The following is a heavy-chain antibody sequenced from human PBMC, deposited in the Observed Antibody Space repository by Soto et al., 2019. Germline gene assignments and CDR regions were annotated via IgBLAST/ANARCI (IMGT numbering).Heavy chain of an antibody. CDR1: EYSFGDYY. V-gene: IGHV1-2*02. CDR3: VRDAPSHQSIFDL. J-gene: IGHJ4*02. Sequence: ASVKFSCKTSEYSFGDYYLHWVRQAPEQGLEWMGWINLNDGGTNSPRKFQGRLTMTRYKSITTVYMELSRLRSDDTAVYFCVRDAPSHQSIFDLWGPGTLVTVSS. CDR2: INLNDGGT. D-gene: IGHD2-2*01.